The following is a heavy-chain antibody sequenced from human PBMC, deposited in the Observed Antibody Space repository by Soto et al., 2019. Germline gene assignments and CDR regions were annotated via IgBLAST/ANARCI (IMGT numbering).Heavy chain of an antibody. CDR1: GDSVSSNSAA. D-gene: IGHD6-19*01. J-gene: IGHJ4*02. CDR2: TYYRSKWYN. V-gene: IGHV6-1*01. CDR3: ARTSGHFDS. Sequence: SQTLSLTSAISGDSVSSNSAAWNWVRRSPSRGLEWLGRTYYRSKWYNEYAVSGKSRIAINPDTSKNQFSLQLNSVTPEDTAVYYCARTSGHFDSWGQGTLVTVSS.